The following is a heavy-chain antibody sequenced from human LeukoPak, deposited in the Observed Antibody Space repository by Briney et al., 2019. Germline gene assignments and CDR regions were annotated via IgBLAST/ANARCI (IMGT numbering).Heavy chain of an antibody. CDR1: GFAFSSYA. Sequence: GGSLRLSCAASGFAFSSYAMDWVRQAPGKGLEWVAVISYDGSNKYYADSVKGRFTISRDNSKNTLYLQMNSLRTEDTAVYYCARPYGGYVDYYFDYWGQGTLVTVSS. V-gene: IGHV3-30-3*01. J-gene: IGHJ4*02. CDR2: ISYDGSNK. D-gene: IGHD5-12*01. CDR3: ARPYGGYVDYYFDY.